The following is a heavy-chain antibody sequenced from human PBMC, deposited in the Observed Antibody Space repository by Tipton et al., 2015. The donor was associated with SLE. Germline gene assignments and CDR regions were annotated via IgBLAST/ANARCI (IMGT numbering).Heavy chain of an antibody. CDR1: GGSISSGGYY. V-gene: IGHV4-39*07. J-gene: IGHJ1*01. CDR2: INHSGST. D-gene: IGHD6-25*01. Sequence: LRLSCTVSGGSISSGGYYWSWIRQPPGKGLEWIGEINHSGSTNYNPSLKSRVTISVDTSKNQFSLKLSSVTAADTAVYYCASPGSSAPGPYFQHWGQGTLVTVSS. CDR3: ASPGSSAPGPYFQH.